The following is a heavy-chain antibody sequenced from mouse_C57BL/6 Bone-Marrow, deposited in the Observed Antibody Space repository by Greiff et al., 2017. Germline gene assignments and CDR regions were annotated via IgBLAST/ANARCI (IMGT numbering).Heavy chain of an antibody. CDR3: ARGDTTVVRFDY. J-gene: IGHJ2*01. CDR2: IYPRSGNT. D-gene: IGHD1-1*01. CDR1: GYTFTSYG. V-gene: IGHV1-81*01. Sequence: VQLQQSGAELARPGASVKLSCKASGYTFTSYGISWVKQRTGQGLEWIGEIYPRSGNTYYNEKFKGKATLTADKSSSTAYMARRSLTSEDSAVYFCARGDTTVVRFDYWGQGTTLTVSS.